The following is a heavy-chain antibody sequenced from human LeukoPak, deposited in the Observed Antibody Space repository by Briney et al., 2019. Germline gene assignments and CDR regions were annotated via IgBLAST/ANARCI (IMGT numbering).Heavy chain of an antibody. V-gene: IGHV1-3*01. CDR2: INGGNGNT. D-gene: IGHD3-22*01. J-gene: IGHJ1*01. Sequence: ASVKVSCKTSGYTFTSYGMHWVRQAPGQSLEWMGWINGGNGNTKYSEKFQGRVTTIRDTSASTAYMELSSLRSEDTAVYYCARVPLHDDSGHYYPHWGQGTLVTVSS. CDR1: GYTFTSYG. CDR3: ARVPLHDDSGHYYPH.